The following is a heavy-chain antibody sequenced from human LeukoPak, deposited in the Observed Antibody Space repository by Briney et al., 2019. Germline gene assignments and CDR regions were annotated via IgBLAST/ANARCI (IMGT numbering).Heavy chain of an antibody. CDR1: GSTFDNYG. Sequence: GGSLRLSCAAYGSTFDNYGMSWVRQAPGKGLEWVSGINWNGGSTGYADSVKGRFTISRDNAKNSLYLQMNSLRAEDTAFYYWAREITVTPDFNYWGQGTLVTVSS. V-gene: IGHV3-20*04. D-gene: IGHD4-17*01. J-gene: IGHJ4*02. CDR2: INWNGGST. CDR3: AREITVTPDFNY.